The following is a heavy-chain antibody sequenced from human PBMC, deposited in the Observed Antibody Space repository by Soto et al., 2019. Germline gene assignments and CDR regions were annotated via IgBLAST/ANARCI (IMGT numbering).Heavy chain of an antibody. J-gene: IGHJ5*02. CDR2: MNPNTGNS. CDR1: GYTFTSSD. D-gene: IGHD2-2*01. Sequence: GASVKVSCKASGYTFTSSDINWVRQAPGQGLEWMGWMNPNTGNSGFAQKFQGRVTMTIDTSTSTAYMDLRSLTSDDTAVYYCARVIPGVEAWFDPWGQGTLVTVSS. V-gene: IGHV1-8*01. CDR3: ARVIPGVEAWFDP.